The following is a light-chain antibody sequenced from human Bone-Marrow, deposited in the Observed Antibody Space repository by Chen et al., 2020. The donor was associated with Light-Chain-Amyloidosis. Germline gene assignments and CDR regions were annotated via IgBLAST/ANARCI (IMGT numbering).Light chain of an antibody. CDR3: QSADSSGTYEVI. CDR1: DLPTKY. Sequence: SYELTQHPPVPVSPGKTPRTTCPGDDLPTKYAYWYQQKPGQAPVLVIHRDTERPSGISERFSGSSSGTTATLTISGVQAEDEADYHCQSADSSGTYEVIFGGGTKLTVL. V-gene: IGLV3-25*03. J-gene: IGLJ2*01. CDR2: RDT.